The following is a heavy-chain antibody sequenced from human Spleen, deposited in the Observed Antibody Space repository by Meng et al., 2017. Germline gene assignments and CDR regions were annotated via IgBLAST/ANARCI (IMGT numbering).Heavy chain of an antibody. CDR3: ARVILVAMGGTAQNWFDP. Sequence: GSLRLSCAVSGFTLKNYEMNWVRQAPGKGLEWIGEIDHSGSTNYNPSLKSRVTISLDKSKNQFSLKLSSVTAADTAVYYYARVILVAMGGTAQNWFDPWGQGTLVTVSS. CDR2: IDHSGST. CDR1: GFTLKNYE. J-gene: IGHJ5*02. V-gene: IGHV4-4*02. D-gene: IGHD6-19*01.